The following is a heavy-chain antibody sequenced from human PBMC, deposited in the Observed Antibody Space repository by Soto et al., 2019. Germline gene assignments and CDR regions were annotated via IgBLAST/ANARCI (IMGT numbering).Heavy chain of an antibody. CDR1: GGSISSDAYY. J-gene: IGHJ3*01. V-gene: IGHV4-31*03. Sequence: QVQLQESGPGLVKPSQTLSLTCTVSGGSISSDAYYWNWIRQYPGKGLEWIGYIFYSGSTYYNPSLKSRVTISVDTSKNQFSLKLSSVTAADTAVYFCARELMATLKTGPCAFDLWGQGTMVTVSS. D-gene: IGHD5-12*01. CDR2: IFYSGST. CDR3: ARELMATLKTGPCAFDL.